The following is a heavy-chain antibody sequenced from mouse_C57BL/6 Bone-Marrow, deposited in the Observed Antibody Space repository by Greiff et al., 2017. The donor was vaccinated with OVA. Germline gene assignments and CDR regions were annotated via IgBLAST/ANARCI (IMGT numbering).Heavy chain of an antibody. CDR2: IYPRSGNT. CDR1: GYNFTSYG. CDR3: ASDYPAWFAY. J-gene: IGHJ3*01. Sequence: VKLQESGAELARPGASVKLSCKASGYNFTSYGISWVKQRTGQGLEWIGEIYPRSGNTYYNEKFKGKATLTADKSSSTAYMELRSLTSEDSAVYFCASDYPAWFAYWGQGTLVTVSA. V-gene: IGHV1-81*01. D-gene: IGHD2-4*01.